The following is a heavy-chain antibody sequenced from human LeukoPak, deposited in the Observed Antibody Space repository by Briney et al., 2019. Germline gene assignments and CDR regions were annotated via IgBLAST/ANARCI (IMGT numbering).Heavy chain of an antibody. V-gene: IGHV1-2*02. D-gene: IGHD3-9*01. Sequence: ASVKVSCKASGYTFTGYYMHWVRQAPGQGLEWMGWINPNSGGTNYAQKFQGRVTMTRDTSISTAYMELSRLRSDDTAVYYCARDSGYYDILTGYYPDWFDPWGQGTLVTVSS. J-gene: IGHJ5*02. CDR3: ARDSGYYDILTGYYPDWFDP. CDR2: INPNSGGT. CDR1: GYTFTGYY.